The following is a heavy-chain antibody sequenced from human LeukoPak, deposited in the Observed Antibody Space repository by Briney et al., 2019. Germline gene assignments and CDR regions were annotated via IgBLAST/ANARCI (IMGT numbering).Heavy chain of an antibody. CDR2: ISAYNGNT. CDR1: VYTFTSYG. Sequence: ASVKVSCKACVYTFTSYGISWVRQAPGQGREGMGWISAYNGNTNYAQKLQGRVTMTTDTSTSTAYMELRSLRSDDTAVYYCARSGYYDFWSGYYNPTQFDYWGQGTLSPSPQ. J-gene: IGHJ4*02. CDR3: ARSGYYDFWSGYYNPTQFDY. D-gene: IGHD3-3*01. V-gene: IGHV1-18*01.